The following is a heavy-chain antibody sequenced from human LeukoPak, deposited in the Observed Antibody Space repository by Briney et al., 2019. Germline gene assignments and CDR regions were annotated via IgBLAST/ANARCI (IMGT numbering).Heavy chain of an antibody. CDR1: GFTFTSYA. D-gene: IGHD1-1*01. CDR3: ARGGTSTPPAVDY. J-gene: IGHJ4*02. CDR2: INAGNGNT. Sequence: ASVNVSCTASGFTFTSYAMHWVRQAPGQRLDWMGWINAGNGNTRYSQKFQGRVTITRDTSASTAYMELSSLRSEDTAVYYCARGGTSTPPAVDYWGQGSLVTVSS. V-gene: IGHV1-3*01.